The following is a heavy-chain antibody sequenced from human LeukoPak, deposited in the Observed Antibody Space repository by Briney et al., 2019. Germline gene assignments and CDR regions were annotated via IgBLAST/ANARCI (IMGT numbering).Heavy chain of an antibody. J-gene: IGHJ4*02. D-gene: IGHD4-23*01. V-gene: IGHV4-38-2*02. CDR2: IYHSGST. CDR1: GYSISSGYY. Sequence: SETLSLTCTVSGYSISSGYYWGWIRQPPGKGLEWIGSIYHSGSTYYNPSLKSRVTISVDTSKNQFSLKLSSVSAADTAVYYCARLRRWNFDYWGQGTLVTVSS. CDR3: ARLRRWNFDY.